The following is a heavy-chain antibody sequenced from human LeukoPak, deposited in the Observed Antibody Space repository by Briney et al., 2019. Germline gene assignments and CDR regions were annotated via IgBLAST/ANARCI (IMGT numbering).Heavy chain of an antibody. J-gene: IGHJ3*02. D-gene: IGHD1-26*01. V-gene: IGHV4-39*07. CDR2: IYYSGST. CDR1: GVSISSSSYY. Sequence: PSETLSLTCTVSGVSISSSSYYWGWIRQPPGKGLEWIGSIYYSGSTYYNPSLKSRVTISVDTSKNQFSLKLSSVTAADTAVYYCVRGEGELDAFDIWGQGTMVTVSS. CDR3: VRGEGELDAFDI.